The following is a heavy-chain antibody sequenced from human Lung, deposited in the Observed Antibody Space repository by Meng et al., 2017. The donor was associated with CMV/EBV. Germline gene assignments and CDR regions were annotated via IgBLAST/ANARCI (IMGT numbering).Heavy chain of an antibody. D-gene: IGHD1-1*01. J-gene: IGHJ5*02. V-gene: IGHV4-30-4*08. CDR2: TSYTGAT. Sequence: CTVSGGSISSYDYYWSWIRQPPGKGLEWIGYTSYTGATHYNPSLKTRVSFSLDTSKSQFSLRLTSVTAADTAMYYCVRVATHTSWYDPWGPGTLVTVSS. CDR3: VRVATHTSWYDP. CDR1: GGSISSYDYY.